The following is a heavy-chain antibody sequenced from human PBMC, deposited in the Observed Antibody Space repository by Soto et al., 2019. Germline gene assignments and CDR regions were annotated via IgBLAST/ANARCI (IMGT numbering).Heavy chain of an antibody. Sequence: GGSLRLSCAASGFTFSSYSMNWVRQAPGKGLECVSSISSSSSYIYYADSVKGRFTISRDNAKNSLYLQMNSLRAEDTAVYYCARASGSSSVRFDPWGQGTLVTVSS. CDR3: ARASGSSSVRFDP. CDR2: ISSSSSYI. V-gene: IGHV3-21*01. J-gene: IGHJ5*02. CDR1: GFTFSSYS. D-gene: IGHD6-6*01.